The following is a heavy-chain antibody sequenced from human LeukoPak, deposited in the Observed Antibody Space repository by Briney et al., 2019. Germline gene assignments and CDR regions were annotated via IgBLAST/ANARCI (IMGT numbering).Heavy chain of an antibody. CDR2: IYYSGST. CDR1: GGSISSSSYY. CDR3: ARGGTGHIDY. Sequence: SETLSLTCTVSGGSISSSSYYWGWIRQPPGKGLEWIGSIYYSGSTYYNPSLKSRVTISVDTSKNQFSLKMNSVTAADTAVYYCARGGTGHIDYWGQGALVTVSS. J-gene: IGHJ4*02. V-gene: IGHV4-39*07. D-gene: IGHD1-26*01.